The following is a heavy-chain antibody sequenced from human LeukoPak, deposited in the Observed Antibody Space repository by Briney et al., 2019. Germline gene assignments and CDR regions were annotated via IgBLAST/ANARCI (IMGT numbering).Heavy chain of an antibody. Sequence: SETLSLTCSVSGGSISDYYWSWIRQPPGKGLEWIGYIYYSGTTNYNPSLKSRVSISIDTSTNQFFLKLSSVTAADTAVYYCARGGFDYYGSGRAFDFWGQGTLVTVSS. V-gene: IGHV4-59*01. J-gene: IGHJ4*02. CDR1: GGSISDYY. CDR3: ARGGFDYYGSGRAFDF. D-gene: IGHD3-10*01. CDR2: IYYSGTT.